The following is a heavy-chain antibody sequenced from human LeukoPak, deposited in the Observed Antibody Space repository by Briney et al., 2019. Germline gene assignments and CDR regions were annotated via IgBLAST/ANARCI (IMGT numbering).Heavy chain of an antibody. CDR1: GGSISSGSYY. CDR3: ARDFDY. CDR2: IYYSGTI. Sequence: SETLSLTCTVSGGSISSGSYYWGWIRQPPGKGLEWIGSIYYSGTIYFSGSSDYNPSLKSRVTISGDTSKNQFSLKLSSVTTADTAVYYCARDFDYWGQGTLVTVSS. J-gene: IGHJ4*02. V-gene: IGHV4-39*07.